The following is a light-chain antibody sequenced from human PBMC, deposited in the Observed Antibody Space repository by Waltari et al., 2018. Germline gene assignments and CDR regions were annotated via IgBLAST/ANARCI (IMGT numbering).Light chain of an antibody. Sequence: SASGTPGPRVTISCSGSYSNIGSNPVNWYQQLPGTAPKLLIHSTSQRPSGVPDRFSGSKSGTSVSLAISGLQSDDEADYYCATWDGSLEGYVFGTGTKVSVL. J-gene: IGLJ1*01. V-gene: IGLV1-44*01. CDR1: YSNIGSNP. CDR2: STS. CDR3: ATWDGSLEGYV.